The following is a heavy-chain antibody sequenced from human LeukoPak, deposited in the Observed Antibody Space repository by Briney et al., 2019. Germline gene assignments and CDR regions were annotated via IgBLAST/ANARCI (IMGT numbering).Heavy chain of an antibody. D-gene: IGHD3-16*01. Sequence: SETLSLTCTVSGYSISSGYYRGWIRQPPGKGLEWIGSIYHSGSTYYNTSLKSRVTISVDTSKNRFSLKLTSVTAADTAVYYCARMTMITPYFDYWGQGTLVTVSS. V-gene: IGHV4-38-2*02. CDR1: GYSISSGYY. CDR2: IYHSGST. CDR3: ARMTMITPYFDY. J-gene: IGHJ4*02.